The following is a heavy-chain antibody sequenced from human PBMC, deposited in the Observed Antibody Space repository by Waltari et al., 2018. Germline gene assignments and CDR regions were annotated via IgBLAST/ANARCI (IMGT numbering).Heavy chain of an antibody. CDR2: ISSRSTTI. J-gene: IGHJ4*02. D-gene: IGHD5-12*01. CDR1: GFTFSTYG. V-gene: IGHV3-48*04. CDR3: ARAGPYGYTDY. Sequence: EVQLVESGGGLVQPGGSLRLSCAASGFTFSTYGMNWVRQAPGRELEWVSYISSRSTTIYYADSVKGRFTISRDNAKNALYLQTNSLRAEDTAVYYCARAGPYGYTDYWGQGTLVTVSS.